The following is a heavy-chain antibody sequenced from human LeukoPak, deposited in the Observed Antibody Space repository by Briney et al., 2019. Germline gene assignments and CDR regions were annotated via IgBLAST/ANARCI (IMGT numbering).Heavy chain of an antibody. V-gene: IGHV3-48*01. CDR2: ISNSGTTI. D-gene: IGHD3-22*01. J-gene: IGHJ5*02. CDR1: GFTFSSYA. CDR3: ARRDCDSIKCRGSNWFDP. Sequence: GGSLRLSCAASGFTFSSYAMNWVRQAPGKGLEWVSYISNSGTTIYYADSVKGRFTISRDNAKNSLYLQMNSLRAEDTAVYYCARRDCDSIKCRGSNWFDPWGQGTLVSVSS.